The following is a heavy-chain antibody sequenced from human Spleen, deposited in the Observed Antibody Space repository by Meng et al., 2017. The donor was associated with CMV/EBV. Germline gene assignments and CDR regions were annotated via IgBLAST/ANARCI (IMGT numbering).Heavy chain of an antibody. CDR3: ARVSYYYDSVGYYYYFDY. J-gene: IGHJ4*02. CDR2: IYYSGST. V-gene: IGHV4-39*07. CDR1: GGSINSRSFY. Sequence: SETLTLTCTAPGGSINSRSFYWGWITQPPGKGLEWTATIYYSGSTYYSPSLKSRVTISIDTSKGQFSLKLSSVNAADTAVYYCARVSYYYDSVGYYYYFDYWGQGTLVTVSS. D-gene: IGHD3-22*01.